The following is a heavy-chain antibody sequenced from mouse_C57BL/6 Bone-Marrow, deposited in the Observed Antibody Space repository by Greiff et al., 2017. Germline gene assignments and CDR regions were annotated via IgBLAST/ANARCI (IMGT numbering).Heavy chain of an antibody. CDR1: GYTFPSYW. D-gene: IGHD2-1*01. CDR2: IDPSDSYA. Sequence: QVQLQQPGAELVMPGASVKLSCKASGYTFPSYWMHWVKQRPAQGLEWIGEIDPSDSYANYNQKFKGKSTLTVDKSSSTAYMQLSSLTSEDSAVYYCARGGNSMVTTKGFAYWGQGTLVTVSA. V-gene: IGHV1-69*01. CDR3: ARGGNSMVTTKGFAY. J-gene: IGHJ3*01.